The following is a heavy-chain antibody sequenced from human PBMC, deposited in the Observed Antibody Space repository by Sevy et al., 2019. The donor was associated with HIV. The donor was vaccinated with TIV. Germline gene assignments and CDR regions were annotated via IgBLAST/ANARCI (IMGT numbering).Heavy chain of an antibody. Sequence: GGSLRLSCAASGFTFSSYWMSWVRQAPGKGLEWVATMKQDGSDKYYVDSVKGRFTISRDNAKNSLYLQMNSLRAEDSAVFYCVREGLGGFSYSLDLWGQGTLVTVSS. CDR3: VREGLGGFSYSLDL. CDR1: GFTFSSYW. J-gene: IGHJ5*02. CDR2: MKQDGSDK. D-gene: IGHD5-18*01. V-gene: IGHV3-7*01.